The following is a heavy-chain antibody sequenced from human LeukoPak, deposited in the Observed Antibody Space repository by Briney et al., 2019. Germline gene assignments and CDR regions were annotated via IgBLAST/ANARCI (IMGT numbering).Heavy chain of an antibody. CDR1: GFTLSNYP. J-gene: IGHJ6*02. D-gene: IGHD1-1*01. Sequence: GGSLRLSCAASGFTLSNYPMGWVRQAPVKGLEWLSAIGEEKSGSWTKSADSVKGRFTISKGNSKNTLYLQMNSLRAEDTAVYYCARDLPQTDYYGLDVWGQGTTVTVSS. CDR3: ARDLPQTDYYGLDV. CDR2: IGEEKSGSWT. V-gene: IGHV3-23*01.